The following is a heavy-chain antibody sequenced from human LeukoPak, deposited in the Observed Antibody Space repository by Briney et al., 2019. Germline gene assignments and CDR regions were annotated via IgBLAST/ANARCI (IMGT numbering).Heavy chain of an antibody. CDR3: ARDLGSGTSLSYFDF. CDR1: GFSFGTYG. Sequence: PGGSLRLSCAASGFSFGTYGMHWVRQAPGKGLEWVAAIWYDGNNKYYADSVKGRFTISRDNSKKTLYLEMNSLRAEDTAVFYCARDLGSGTSLSYFDFWGQGTLVTVS. V-gene: IGHV3-33*01. J-gene: IGHJ4*02. D-gene: IGHD3-10*01. CDR2: IWYDGNNK.